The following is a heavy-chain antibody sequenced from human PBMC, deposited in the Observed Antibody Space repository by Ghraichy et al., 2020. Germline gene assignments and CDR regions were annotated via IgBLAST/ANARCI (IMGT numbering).Heavy chain of an antibody. V-gene: IGHV3-21*01. J-gene: IGHJ6*02. D-gene: IGHD6-13*01. Sequence: GALRLSCAASGFTFSSYSMNWVRQAPGKGLEWVSSISSSSSYIYYADSVKGRFTISRDNAKNSLYLQMNSLRAEDTAVYYCARDNPRGYSSSWYDLPYYYYYYGMDVWGQGTTVTVSS. CDR2: ISSSSSYI. CDR3: ARDNPRGYSSSWYDLPYYYYYYGMDV. CDR1: GFTFSSYS.